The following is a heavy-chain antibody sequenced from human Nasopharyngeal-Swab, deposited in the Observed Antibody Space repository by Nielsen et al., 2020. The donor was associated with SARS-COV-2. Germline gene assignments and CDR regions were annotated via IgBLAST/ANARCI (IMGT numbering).Heavy chain of an antibody. J-gene: IGHJ6*03. CDR2: MNPNSGNT. CDR1: GYTFTSYD. V-gene: IGHV1-8*01. D-gene: IGHD2-2*01. Sequence: SVKVSCKASGYTFTSYDINWLRQATGQGLEWMGWMNPNSGNTVYAQKFQGRVTMTRNTSISTAYMELSSLRSEDTAVYYCARGHQYQLLFHYYYYMDVWGKGTTVTVSS. CDR3: ARGHQYQLLFHYYYYMDV.